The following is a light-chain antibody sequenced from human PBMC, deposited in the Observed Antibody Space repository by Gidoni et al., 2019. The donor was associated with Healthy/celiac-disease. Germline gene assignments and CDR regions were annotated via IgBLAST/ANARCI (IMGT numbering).Light chain of an antibody. CDR1: QSVLYSSNNKNY. CDR2: WAS. CDR3: QQYYSTPPWT. V-gene: IGKV4-1*01. Sequence: DIVMNQSPDSLAVSLGERATINCKSSQSVLYSSNNKNYLAWYQQKPGQPPKLLIYWASTRESGVPDRFSGSGSGTDFTLTISSLQAEDVAVYYCQQYYSTPPWTFXXXTKVEIK. J-gene: IGKJ1*01.